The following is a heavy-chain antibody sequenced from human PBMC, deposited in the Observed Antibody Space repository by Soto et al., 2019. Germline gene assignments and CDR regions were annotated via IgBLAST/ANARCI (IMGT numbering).Heavy chain of an antibody. J-gene: IGHJ4*02. CDR2: ISAYNGNT. D-gene: IGHD5-18*01. CDR1: GYTFTSYG. Sequence: QVQLVQSGAEVKKPGASVKVSCKASGYTFTSYGISWVRQAPGQGLEWMGWISAYNGNTNYAQKLQGRVTMTTDTSKSTAYMELRSLRSDDTAVYYCARDRYSYGPKNLFDYWGQGTLVTVSS. V-gene: IGHV1-18*01. CDR3: ARDRYSYGPKNLFDY.